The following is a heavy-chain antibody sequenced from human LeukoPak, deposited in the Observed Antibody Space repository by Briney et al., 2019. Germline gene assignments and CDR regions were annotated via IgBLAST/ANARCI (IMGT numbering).Heavy chain of an antibody. D-gene: IGHD1-1*01. CDR3: TRDNPGMTSTDT. Sequence: SETLSLTCSVSGDSITSAGYYWGWIRQPPGKGLEWIGSIYYSANAYYNPSLNSRVTISVATSKNQFSLKLSSVTAADTAVYYCTRDNPGMTSTDTWGQGTLVTVSS. CDR2: IYYSANA. J-gene: IGHJ4*02. V-gene: IGHV4-39*07. CDR1: GDSITSAGYY.